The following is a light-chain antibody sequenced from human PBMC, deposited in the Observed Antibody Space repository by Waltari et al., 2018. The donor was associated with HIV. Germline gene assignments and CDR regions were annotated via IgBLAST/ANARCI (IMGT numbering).Light chain of an antibody. Sequence: EIVLTQSPDILSLSPGDRATLSCRASQRIRSGYLAWYQHKPGQAPRLLIYGESSRATGIPDRFSGSGSGTDFTLSINRLEAEDFAVYFCQQFYRPPYAFGQGTKLEIK. CDR2: GES. CDR1: QRIRSGY. V-gene: IGKV3-20*01. J-gene: IGKJ2*01. CDR3: QQFYRPPYA.